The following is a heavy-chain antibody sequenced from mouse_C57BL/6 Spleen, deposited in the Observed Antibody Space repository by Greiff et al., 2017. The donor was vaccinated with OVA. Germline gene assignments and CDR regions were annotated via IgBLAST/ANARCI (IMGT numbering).Heavy chain of an antibody. J-gene: IGHJ3*01. CDR1: GFTFSDYY. Sequence: EVMLVESEGGLVQPGRSMKLSCTASGFTFSDYYMAWVRQVPEKGLEWVANINYDGSSTYYLDSLKGRFIISRDNAKNILYLQMSSLKSEDTATYYCARERVYDGYLGFAYWGQGTLVTVSA. CDR3: ARERVYDGYLGFAY. D-gene: IGHD2-3*01. V-gene: IGHV5-16*01. CDR2: INYDGSST.